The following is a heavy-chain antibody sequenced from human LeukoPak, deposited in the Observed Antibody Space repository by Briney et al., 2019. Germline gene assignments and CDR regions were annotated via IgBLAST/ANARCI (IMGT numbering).Heavy chain of an antibody. J-gene: IGHJ4*02. CDR1: GFTFSSSA. D-gene: IGHD6-19*01. CDR2: IGGSGAGT. CDR3: AKVRAPSGWFNSDY. Sequence: PGGSLRLSCEASGFTFSSSAMSWVRQAPGKGLEWVSGIGGSGAGTYYAVSVKGRFTISRDNSKNTLYLQMNSLRVEDTAAYYCAKVRAPSGWFNSDYWGQGTLVTVSS. V-gene: IGHV3-23*01.